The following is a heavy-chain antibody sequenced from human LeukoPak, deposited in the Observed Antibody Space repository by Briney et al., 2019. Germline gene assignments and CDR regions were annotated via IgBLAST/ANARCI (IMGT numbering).Heavy chain of an antibody. V-gene: IGHV3-23*01. CDR3: AKPAEYYDDPIGAFDI. J-gene: IGHJ3*02. CDR2: ISGSGGST. Sequence: GGSLRLSCAASGFTFSSYAMSWVRQAPGKGLEWVSAISGSGGSTYYADSVKGRFTISRDNSKNTLYLQMNSLRAEDTAVYYCAKPAEYYDDPIGAFDIWGQGTMVTVSS. CDR1: GFTFSSYA. D-gene: IGHD3-22*01.